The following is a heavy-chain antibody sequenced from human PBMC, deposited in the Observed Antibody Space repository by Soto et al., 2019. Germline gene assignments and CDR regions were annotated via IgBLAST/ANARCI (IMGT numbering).Heavy chain of an antibody. CDR1: GFTFSVAW. Sequence: EVQLMDSGGGLVEPGGSLRLSCTASGFTFSVAWMTWVRQAPGKGLEWLGRVKSRTSGETVDYAAPVKGRFTISRDDSKNTVILQMNSLKMEDTAVYYCVADVAEVGKGEFDYWGQGALVTVSS. CDR3: VADVAEVGKGEFDY. J-gene: IGHJ4*02. CDR2: VKSRTSGETV. V-gene: IGHV3-15*01. D-gene: IGHD3-16*01.